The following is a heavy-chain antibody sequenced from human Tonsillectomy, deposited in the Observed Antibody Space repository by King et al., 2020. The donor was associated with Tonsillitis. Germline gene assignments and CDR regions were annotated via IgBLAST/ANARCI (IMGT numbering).Heavy chain of an antibody. Sequence: VQLVESGGGVVQPGRSLRLSCAASGFTFSSYGMHWVRQAPGKGLEWVAVISYDGSNKYYADSVKGRFTISRDNSKNTLYLQMNSLRAEDTAVYYCAKGLYDSSGYGMDVWGQGTTVTVSS. CDR2: ISYDGSNK. J-gene: IGHJ6*02. V-gene: IGHV3-30*18. CDR3: AKGLYDSSGYGMDV. D-gene: IGHD3-22*01. CDR1: GFTFSSYG.